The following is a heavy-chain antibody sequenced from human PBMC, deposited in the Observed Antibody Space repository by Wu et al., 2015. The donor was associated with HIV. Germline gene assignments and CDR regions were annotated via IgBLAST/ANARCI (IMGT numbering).Heavy chain of an antibody. CDR2: INPESGDR. Sequence: QAQLVQSGAEVKRPGASVRVSCKASGYTFSDYNLHWMRQAPGQRPEWMGWINPESGDRKFAQNFQGRLSMTWDTSIGTAYMVLSRLTFDDTAVYFCARPGRRHCSRFLPSPRGNDAFVSLGPKGHWSPSLQ. CDR3: ARPGRRHCSRFLPSPRGNDAFVS. J-gene: IGHJ3*01. V-gene: IGHV1-2*02. CDR1: GYTFSDYN. D-gene: IGHD2-8*01.